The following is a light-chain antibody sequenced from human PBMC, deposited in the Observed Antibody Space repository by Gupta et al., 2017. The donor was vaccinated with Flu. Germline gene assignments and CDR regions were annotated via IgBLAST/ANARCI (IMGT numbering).Light chain of an antibody. J-gene: IGKJ4*01. V-gene: IGKV1-39*01. CDR2: AAS. CDR3: QQRHSTPVT. CDR1: QSISSY. Sequence: DIQMTQSPSSLSASVGDRVTITCRASQSISSYLNWYQHKRGEAPKLLIYAASRLQSGVPSRVSGRGCATDFTLTISIRQPEDFANYYCQQRHSTPVTFGWGTKVEIK.